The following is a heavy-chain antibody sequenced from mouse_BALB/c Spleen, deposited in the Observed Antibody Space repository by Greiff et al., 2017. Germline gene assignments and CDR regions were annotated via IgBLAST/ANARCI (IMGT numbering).Heavy chain of an antibody. V-gene: IGHV1S137*01. CDR3: ARGGSTGFAY. CDR1: GYTFTDYA. Sequence: VQLQQSGAELVRPGVSVKISCKGSGYTFTDYAMHWVKQSHAKSLEWIGVISTYYGDASYNQKFKGKATMTVDKSSSTAYMELARLTSEDSAIYYCARGGSTGFAYWGQGTLVTVSA. J-gene: IGHJ3*01. CDR2: ISTYYGDA. D-gene: IGHD1-1*01.